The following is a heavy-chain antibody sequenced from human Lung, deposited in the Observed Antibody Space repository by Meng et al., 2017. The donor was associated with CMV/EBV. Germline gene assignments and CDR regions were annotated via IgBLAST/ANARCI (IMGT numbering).Heavy chain of an antibody. V-gene: IGHV3-23*01. D-gene: IGHD2-8*01. J-gene: IGHJ4*02. Sequence: SCAASGFTFSSYVMSWVRQAPGKGLEWVSVISGSGGITYYADSVKGRFTISRDNSKNTLYLEINSLRAEDTVEYYCAKDEAVYAISPFDYWGQGXLVTVSS. CDR1: GFTFSSYV. CDR2: ISGSGGIT. CDR3: AKDEAVYAISPFDY.